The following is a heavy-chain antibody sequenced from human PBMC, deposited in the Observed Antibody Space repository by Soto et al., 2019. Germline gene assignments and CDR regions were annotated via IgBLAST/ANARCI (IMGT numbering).Heavy chain of an antibody. CDR1: GFTFRSYS. Sequence: PGGSLRLSCAASGFTFRSYSMNWVRQPPGKGLEWVPYISISSRTIYYADSVKGRFTISRDDAKNSLYLQMNSLRDEDTSVYYCARDNGIAGSFDPWGQGTLVTVSP. D-gene: IGHD6-13*01. V-gene: IGHV3-48*02. CDR3: ARDNGIAGSFDP. J-gene: IGHJ5*02. CDR2: ISISSRTI.